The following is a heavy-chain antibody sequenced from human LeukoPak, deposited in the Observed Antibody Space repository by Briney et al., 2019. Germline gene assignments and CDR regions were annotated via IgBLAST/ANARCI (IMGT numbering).Heavy chain of an antibody. CDR2: ISRDGGST. Sequence: GGSLRLSCAASGFTFSSYGMSWVRQAPGKGLEWVSLISRDGGSTYYADSVKGRFTISRDNSKNSLYLQMNSLRTEDTALYYCAKDGKMATISWTSFDYWGQGTLVTVSS. CDR1: GFTFSSYG. V-gene: IGHV3-43D*04. J-gene: IGHJ4*02. D-gene: IGHD5-24*01. CDR3: AKDGKMATISWTSFDY.